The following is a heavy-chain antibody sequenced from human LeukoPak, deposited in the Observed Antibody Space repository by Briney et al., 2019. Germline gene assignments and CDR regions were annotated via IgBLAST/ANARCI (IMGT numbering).Heavy chain of an antibody. D-gene: IGHD3-16*01. Sequence: GGSLRLSRAASGLSSYSLNWVCQAPGQGLEWVSSISSGSDYIYYADPVKGRFTISRDNAKNSLYLQRNSLRAEDTAMYYCARDPWGTRAYWGGGTLVSVSS. CDR3: ARDPWGTRAY. J-gene: IGHJ4*02. CDR2: ISSGSDYI. V-gene: IGHV3-21*01. CDR1: GLSSYS.